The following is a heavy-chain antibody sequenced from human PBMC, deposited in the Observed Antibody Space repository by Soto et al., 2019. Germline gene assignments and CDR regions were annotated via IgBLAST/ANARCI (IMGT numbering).Heavy chain of an antibody. J-gene: IGHJ6*02. CDR1: GYTFTSYY. D-gene: IGHD3-3*01. CDR3: ARVYSYDFWSGSDYGMDV. Sequence: ASVKVSCKASGYTFTSYYMHWVRQAPGQGLEWMGIINLSGGSTSYAQKFQGRVTMTRDTSTSTVYMELSSLRSEDTAVYYCARVYSYDFWSGSDYGMDVWGQGTTVTVSS. V-gene: IGHV1-46*01. CDR2: INLSGGST.